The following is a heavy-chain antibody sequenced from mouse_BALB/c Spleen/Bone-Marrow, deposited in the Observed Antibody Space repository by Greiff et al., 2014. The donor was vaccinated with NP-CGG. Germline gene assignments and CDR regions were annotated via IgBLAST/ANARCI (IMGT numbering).Heavy chain of an antibody. J-gene: IGHJ4*01. CDR2: IWSGGST. D-gene: IGHD2-1*01. CDR1: GFSVISYG. V-gene: IGHV2-4*02. CDR3: ARNDYGNPHYAMDY. Sequence: QVQLKESGPGLVQPSQSLFITCTVSGFSVISYGVHWVRQPPGMGLEWLGVIWSGGSTDYNAAFISRLSISKDNSKSQVFFKMNSLQADDTAIYYCARNDYGNPHYAMDYWGQGTSVTVSS.